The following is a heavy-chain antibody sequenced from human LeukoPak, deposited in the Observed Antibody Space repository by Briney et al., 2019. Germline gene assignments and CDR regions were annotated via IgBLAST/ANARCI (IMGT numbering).Heavy chain of an antibody. D-gene: IGHD4-23*01. CDR1: GFTFSSYA. CDR2: ISGSGGST. J-gene: IGHJ6*02. Sequence: PGGSLRLSCAASGFTFSSYAMSWVRQAPGKGLEWVSAISGSGGSTYYADSVKGRFTISRDNSKNTLYLQMNSLRAEDTAVYYCARGLGYGGNYGMDVWGQGTTVTVSS. CDR3: ARGLGYGGNYGMDV. V-gene: IGHV3-23*01.